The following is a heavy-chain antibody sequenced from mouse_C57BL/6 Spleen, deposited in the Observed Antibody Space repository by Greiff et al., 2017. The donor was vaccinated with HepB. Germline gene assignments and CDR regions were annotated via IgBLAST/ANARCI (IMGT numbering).Heavy chain of an antibody. CDR3: ARSGGYDSMDY. Sequence: VKLMESGAELVKPGASVKISCKASGYAFSSYWMNWVKQRPGKGLEWIGQIYPGDGDTNYNGKFKGKATLTADKSSSTAYMQLSSLTSEDSAVYFCARSGGYDSMDYWGQGTSVTVSS. D-gene: IGHD2-2*01. CDR2: IYPGDGDT. V-gene: IGHV1-80*01. J-gene: IGHJ4*01. CDR1: GYAFSSYW.